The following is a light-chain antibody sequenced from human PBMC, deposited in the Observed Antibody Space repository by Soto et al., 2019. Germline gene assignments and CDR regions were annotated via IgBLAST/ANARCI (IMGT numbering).Light chain of an antibody. V-gene: IGKV3-20*01. CDR2: GAS. CDR1: QNIRSNY. CDR3: QQYGSSPWT. Sequence: ETVLTQSPGTLSLSPGERATLSCGASQNIRSNYLAWYRQTPGQAPRLLLYGASNRATSIADRFSGSGSETDFTLIISRLEPEDFALYYCQQYGSSPWTFGQGTKVEIK. J-gene: IGKJ1*01.